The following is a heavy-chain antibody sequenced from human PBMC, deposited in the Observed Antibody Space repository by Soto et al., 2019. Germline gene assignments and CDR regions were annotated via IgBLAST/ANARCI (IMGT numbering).Heavy chain of an antibody. J-gene: IGHJ6*03. CDR3: ARYTFGHDREYHYEMDV. V-gene: IGHV4-30-4*02. CDR2: IFHSGSA. D-gene: IGHD3-10*02. Sequence: PSDTLSLTCTVSGASISSSAYYWSWVRQPPGKGLEWIGYIFHSGSAYYNPSLKSRVTISVDTSKNQFSLKLTSVTAADKAVFYCARYTFGHDREYHYEMDVLGKGTTVT. CDR1: GASISSSAYY.